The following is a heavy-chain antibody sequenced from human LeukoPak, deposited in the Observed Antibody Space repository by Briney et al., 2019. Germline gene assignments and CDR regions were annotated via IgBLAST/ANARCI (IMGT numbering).Heavy chain of an antibody. Sequence: GGSLRLSCTASRFTFSSYWMNWVRQAPGKGLEWVANIKQDGSQKYYVDSVKGRFTIFRDNAKNSLYLQMNSLRAEDTAVYYCARDVSGTGGKDYWGQGTLVTVSS. CDR3: ARDVSGTGGKDY. CDR1: RFTFSSYW. V-gene: IGHV3-7*01. J-gene: IGHJ4*02. CDR2: IKQDGSQK. D-gene: IGHD1-1*01.